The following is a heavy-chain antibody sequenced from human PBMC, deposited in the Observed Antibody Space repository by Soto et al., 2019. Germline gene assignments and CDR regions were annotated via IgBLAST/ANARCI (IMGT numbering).Heavy chain of an antibody. CDR3: ARGRPTVTTDNNWFDP. J-gene: IGHJ5*02. CDR1: GGSFSGYS. D-gene: IGHD4-17*01. CDR2: INHSGST. V-gene: IGHV4-34*01. Sequence: PSDTLSLTRAVYGGSFSGYSWSWIRQPPGKGLEWSGEINHSGSTNYNPSLKSRVTISVDTSKNQFSLKLSSVSAADTAVYYCARGRPTVTTDNNWFDPWGQGTLVTVSS.